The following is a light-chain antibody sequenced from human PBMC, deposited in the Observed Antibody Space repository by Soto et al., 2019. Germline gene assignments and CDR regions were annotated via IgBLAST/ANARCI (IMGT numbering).Light chain of an antibody. CDR2: AAS. CDR1: QSISSY. Sequence: DIQMTQSPSSLSASVGDRVTITCRASQSISSYLNWYQQKPGKAPKLLIYAASSLQSGVPSRFSGSGSGTGFTLTISSLQPEDFETSYCQQSYSTLTFGPGTKVDIK. V-gene: IGKV1-39*01. CDR3: QQSYSTLT. J-gene: IGKJ3*01.